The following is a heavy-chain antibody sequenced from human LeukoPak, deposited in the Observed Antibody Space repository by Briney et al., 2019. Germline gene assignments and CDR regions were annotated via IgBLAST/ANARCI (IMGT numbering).Heavy chain of an antibody. Sequence: GESLKISCKGSGYSFTDYWIGWVRQRPGQGLEWLAVILPGDSDSNIRYSPSFQGQVTISADKSISTAYLQWSSLKASDTAMYYCARRYDYVWGSYRCHFDYWGQGTLVTVSS. CDR1: GYSFTDYW. J-gene: IGHJ4*02. CDR3: ARRYDYVWGSYRCHFDY. D-gene: IGHD3-16*02. CDR2: ILPGDSDSNI. V-gene: IGHV5-51*01.